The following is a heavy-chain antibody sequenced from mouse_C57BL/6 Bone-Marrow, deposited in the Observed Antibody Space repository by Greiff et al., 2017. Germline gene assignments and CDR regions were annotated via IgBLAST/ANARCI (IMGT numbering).Heavy chain of an antibody. CDR3: ARRTARWYFDV. J-gene: IGHJ1*03. CDR1: GYTFTSYG. V-gene: IGHV1-81*01. CDR2: IYPRSGNT. Sequence: VQLQQSGAELARPGASVKLSCKASGYTFTSYGISWVKQRTGQGLEWIGEIYPRSGNTYYNEKFKGKATLTADTSSSTAYMELRSLTSEDAAVYFCARRTARWYFDVWGTGTTVTVSA.